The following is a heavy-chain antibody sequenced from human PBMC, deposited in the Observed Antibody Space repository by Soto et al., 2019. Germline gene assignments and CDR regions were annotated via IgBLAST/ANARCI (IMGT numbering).Heavy chain of an antibody. CDR2: IWYDGSNK. Sequence: GGSLRLSCAASGFTFSSYGMHWVRQAPGKGLEWVAVIWYDGSNKYYADSVKGRFTISRDNSKNTLYLQMNGRRAEETAVYYCARDRLEGYCSSTSCHYYYYYMDVWGKGTTVTVSS. J-gene: IGHJ6*03. CDR1: GFTFSSYG. V-gene: IGHV3-33*01. CDR3: ARDRLEGYCSSTSCHYYYYYMDV. D-gene: IGHD2-2*01.